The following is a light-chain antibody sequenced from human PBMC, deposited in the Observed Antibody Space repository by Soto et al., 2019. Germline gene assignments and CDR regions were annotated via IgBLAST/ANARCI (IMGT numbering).Light chain of an antibody. Sequence: QSVLTQPPSASGTPGQRVTISCSGSSSNIGSNSVNWYQQLPGPAPELLIYSNNQRPSGVPDRFSGSKSGTSASLAISGLQSEDEADYYCAAWDDSLNGPVFGGGTKLTVL. CDR1: SSNIGSNS. V-gene: IGLV1-44*01. CDR2: SNN. CDR3: AAWDDSLNGPV. J-gene: IGLJ3*02.